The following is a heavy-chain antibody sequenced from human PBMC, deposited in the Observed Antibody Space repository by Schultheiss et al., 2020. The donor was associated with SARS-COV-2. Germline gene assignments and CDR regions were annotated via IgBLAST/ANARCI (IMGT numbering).Heavy chain of an antibody. CDR2: IYHSGDT. D-gene: IGHD3-3*01. CDR1: GYSISSGYH. J-gene: IGHJ6*03. Sequence: SETLSLTCTVSGYSISSGYHWGWVRQPPGKGLEWIGSIYHSGDTYYNPSLKSRVTISVDTSKNQFSLKLSSVTAADTAVYYCARGAAYDFWSGPLGYYYYMDVWGKGTTVTVSS. V-gene: IGHV4-38-2*02. CDR3: ARGAAYDFWSGPLGYYYYMDV.